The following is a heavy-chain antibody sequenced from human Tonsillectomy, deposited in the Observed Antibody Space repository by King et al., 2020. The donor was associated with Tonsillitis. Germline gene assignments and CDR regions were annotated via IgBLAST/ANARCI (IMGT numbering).Heavy chain of an antibody. CDR1: GYTFTSYW. CDR3: ARPPTLSSPSNDY. J-gene: IGHJ4*02. V-gene: IGHV5-51*01. D-gene: IGHD6-6*01. Sequence: VQLVESGAEVKKPGESLKISCKGSGYTFTSYWIGWVRQMPGKGLEWMGIIYPGDSDTRYSPSFQGQVTISAEKSISTAYLQWSSLKASDTAMYYCARPPTLSSPSNDYWGQGTLVTVSS. CDR2: IYPGDSDT.